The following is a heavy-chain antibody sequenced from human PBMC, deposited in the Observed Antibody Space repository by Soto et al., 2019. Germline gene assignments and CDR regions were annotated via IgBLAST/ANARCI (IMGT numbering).Heavy chain of an antibody. CDR3: ARSLRQAYGDYEPVDY. CDR1: GFTFSSYA. J-gene: IGHJ4*02. D-gene: IGHD4-17*01. Sequence: HPGGSLRLSCAASGFTFSSYAMSWVRQAPGKGLEWVSAISGSGGSTYYADSVKGRLTISRDNSKNTLYLQMNSLRAEDTAVYYCARSLRQAYGDYEPVDYWGQGTLVTVSS. CDR2: ISGSGGST. V-gene: IGHV3-23*01.